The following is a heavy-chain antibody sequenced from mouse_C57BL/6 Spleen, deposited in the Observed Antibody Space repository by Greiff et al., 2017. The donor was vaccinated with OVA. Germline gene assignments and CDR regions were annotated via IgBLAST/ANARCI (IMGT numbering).Heavy chain of an antibody. J-gene: IGHJ1*03. Sequence: QLKQSGAELVKPGASVKISCKASGYAFSSYWMNWVKQRPGKGLEWIGQIYPGDGDTNYNGKFKGKATLTADKSSSTAYMQLSSLTSEDSAVYFCARGGAGTGYFDVWGTGTTVTVSS. CDR3: ARGGAGTGYFDV. V-gene: IGHV1-80*01. CDR1: GYAFSSYW. D-gene: IGHD4-1*01. CDR2: IYPGDGDT.